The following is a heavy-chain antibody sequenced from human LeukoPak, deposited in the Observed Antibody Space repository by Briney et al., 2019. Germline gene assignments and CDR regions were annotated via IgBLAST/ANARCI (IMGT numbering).Heavy chain of an antibody. CDR3: AREPSSGYSPYAFDI. CDR1: GFTFDDYA. Sequence: GGSLRLSCAASGFTFDDYAMHWVRQAPGKGLEWVSGISWNSGSIGYADSVKGRFTISRDNAKNSLYLQMNSLRAEDTAVYYCAREPSSGYSPYAFDIWGQGTMVTVSS. CDR2: ISWNSGSI. D-gene: IGHD3-22*01. J-gene: IGHJ3*02. V-gene: IGHV3-9*01.